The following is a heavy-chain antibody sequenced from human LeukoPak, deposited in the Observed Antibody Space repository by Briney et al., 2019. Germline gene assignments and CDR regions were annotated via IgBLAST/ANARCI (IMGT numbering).Heavy chain of an antibody. J-gene: IGHJ6*02. CDR1: GYTFTGYY. D-gene: IGHD5-12*01. CDR3: ASLVATTPDYYYGMDV. V-gene: IGHV1-2*02. CDR2: INPNGGGT. Sequence: ASVKASCKASGYTFTGYYMHWVRQAPGQGLEWMGWINPNGGGTNYAQKFQGRVTMTRDTSISTAYMELSRLRSDDTAVYYCASLVATTPDYYYGMDVWGQGTTVTVSS.